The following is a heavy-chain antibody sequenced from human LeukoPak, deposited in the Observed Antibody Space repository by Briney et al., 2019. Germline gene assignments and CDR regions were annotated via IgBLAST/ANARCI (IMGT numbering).Heavy chain of an antibody. V-gene: IGHV1-18*04. CDR1: GYTFTGYY. CDR3: ARDSDILTGYSDY. D-gene: IGHD3-9*01. CDR2: ISAYNGNT. J-gene: IGHJ4*02. Sequence: GASVKVSCKASGYTFTGYYMHWVRQAPGQGLEWMGWISAYNGNTNYAQKLQGRVTMTTDTSTSTAYMELRSLRSDDTAVYYCARDSDILTGYSDYWGQGTLVTVSS.